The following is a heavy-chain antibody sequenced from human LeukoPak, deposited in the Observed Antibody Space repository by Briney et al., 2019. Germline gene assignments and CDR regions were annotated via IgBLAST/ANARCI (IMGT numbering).Heavy chain of an antibody. CDR3: ARDMNRGSGAFDI. D-gene: IGHD7-27*01. Sequence: PGGSLRLSCAASGFTLSSYSMIWVRQAPGKGLEWVSSISISSSYIFYADSVRGRFTISRDNAKNSLYLQMNSLRAEDTAVYYCARDMNRGSGAFDIWGQGTMVTVSS. V-gene: IGHV3-21*01. J-gene: IGHJ3*02. CDR1: GFTLSSYS. CDR2: ISISSSYI.